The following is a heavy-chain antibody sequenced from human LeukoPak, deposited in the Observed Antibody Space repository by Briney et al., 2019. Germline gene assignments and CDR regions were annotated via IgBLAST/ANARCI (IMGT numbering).Heavy chain of an antibody. Sequence: GGSLRLSCAASGFTFSNAWMTWVRPAPGKGLEGACRIKSKTDGGTIDYAALVKGRFTISRDDSKDTLYLQMNSLKTDDTAVYYCTTDLLGFCSSTGCYDNWLDPWGQGTLVTVSS. D-gene: IGHD2-2*01. CDR2: IKSKTDGGTI. J-gene: IGHJ5*02. V-gene: IGHV3-15*01. CDR3: TTDLLGFCSSTGCYDNWLDP. CDR1: GFTFSNAW.